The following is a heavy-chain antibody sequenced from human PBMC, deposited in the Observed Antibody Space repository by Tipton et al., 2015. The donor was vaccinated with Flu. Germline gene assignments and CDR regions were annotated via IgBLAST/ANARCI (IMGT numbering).Heavy chain of an antibody. Sequence: TLSLTCTVSGGSISSYYWSWIRQPPGKGLEWIGYIYYSGSTNYNPSLKSRVTISVDTSKNQFSLKLSSVTAADTAVYYCARLGKRGYSYGYPHISLNPYYFDYWGQGTLVTVSS. J-gene: IGHJ4*02. D-gene: IGHD5-18*01. CDR1: GGSISSYY. CDR2: IYYSGST. V-gene: IGHV4-59*08. CDR3: ARLGKRGYSYGYPHISLNPYYFDY.